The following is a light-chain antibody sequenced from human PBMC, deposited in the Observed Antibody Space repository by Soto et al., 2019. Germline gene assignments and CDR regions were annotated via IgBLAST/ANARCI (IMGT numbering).Light chain of an antibody. CDR1: SSNIGSNH. CDR2: DND. CDR3: GAWDGSLSAWV. V-gene: IGLV1-51*01. J-gene: IGLJ3*02. Sequence: QSVLTQPPSVSAAPGQKVTISCSGSSSNIGSNHVSWFQQFPGTAPKLLIHDNDNRPSGIPDRVSASKSGTSATLSITGLQPGDEADYYCGAWDGSLSAWVFGGGTKLTVL.